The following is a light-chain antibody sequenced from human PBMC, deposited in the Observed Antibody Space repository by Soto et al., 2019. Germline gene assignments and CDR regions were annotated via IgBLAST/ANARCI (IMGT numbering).Light chain of an antibody. CDR2: AAS. CDR3: QQRYNTPLT. CDR1: QSISTY. J-gene: IGKJ4*01. Sequence: DIQMTQSPSSLSASVGDRVTISCRASQSISTYLTWFQQKPGKAPKLLIYAASSLQSGVPSRFSGSGSGTDFTLTISSLQPEDFATYYCQQRYNTPLTFGGGTKVDIK. V-gene: IGKV1-39*01.